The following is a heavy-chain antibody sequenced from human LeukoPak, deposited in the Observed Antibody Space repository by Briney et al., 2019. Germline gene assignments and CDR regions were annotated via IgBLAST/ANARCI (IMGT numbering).Heavy chain of an antibody. CDR2: IHYSGST. CDR1: GGSISSYY. V-gene: IGHV4-59*12. Sequence: PSETLSLTCIVSGGSISSYYWSWIRQPPGKGLEWIGYIHYSGSTSYNPSLRSRVTISVDTSKNQVSLKLRSVTAADTAIYYCATDTFRENCFDSWGQGTLVTVSS. CDR3: ATDTFRENCFDS. D-gene: IGHD5-24*01. J-gene: IGHJ5*01.